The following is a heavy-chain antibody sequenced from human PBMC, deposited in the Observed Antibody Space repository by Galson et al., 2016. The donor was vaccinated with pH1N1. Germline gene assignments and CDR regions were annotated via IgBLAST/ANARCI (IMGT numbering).Heavy chain of an antibody. Sequence: SVKVSCKASGGTFGSYGINWVRQAPGQGLEWMGGIIPIFKTTKYAQNFQGRVTITADESTTTAYMELSSLRSEDTAVYYCAREDYYDTDLSDWYFDLWGRGTLLIVSS. CDR1: GGTFGSYG. CDR2: IIPIFKTT. J-gene: IGHJ2*01. CDR3: AREDYYDTDLSDWYFDL. D-gene: IGHD3-22*01. V-gene: IGHV1-69*13.